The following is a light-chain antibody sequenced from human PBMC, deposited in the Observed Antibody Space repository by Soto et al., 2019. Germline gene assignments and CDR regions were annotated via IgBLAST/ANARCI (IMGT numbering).Light chain of an antibody. CDR2: SNT. CDR3: AAWYDSLNGWV. J-gene: IGLJ3*02. V-gene: IGLV1-44*01. Sequence: QSVLTQPPSASGTPGQRVTISCSGSSSNIGSNTVNWYQQLPGTAPKLLIYSNTQRPSGVPDRFSGSKSGTSASLAINGLQSEDEADYYCAAWYDSLNGWVFGGGTKVTVL. CDR1: SSNIGSNT.